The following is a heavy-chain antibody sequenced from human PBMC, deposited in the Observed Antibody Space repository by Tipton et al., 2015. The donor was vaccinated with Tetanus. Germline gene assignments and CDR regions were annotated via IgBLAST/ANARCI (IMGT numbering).Heavy chain of an antibody. CDR1: GFTFDGYA. V-gene: IGHV3-9*01. Sequence: SLRLSCSAPGFTFDGYAMHWVRQAPGKGLEWVSGIDWNSGTIDYADSVKGRFTISRDNAKNPLYLQMNSLRTEDTAVYYCGKDISPGGMDVWGQGTTVTVSS. CDR3: GKDISPGGMDV. CDR2: IDWNSGTI. J-gene: IGHJ6*02.